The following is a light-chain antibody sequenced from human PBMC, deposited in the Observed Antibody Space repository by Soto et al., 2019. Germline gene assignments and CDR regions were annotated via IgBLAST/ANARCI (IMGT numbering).Light chain of an antibody. CDR3: QQYNNWPRT. Sequence: ERVMTQSSATLSVSPGERVILSCRASQNINSDLAWYQQKPGQAPRLLIYGASTRATGIPARFSGSGSGTEFTLTISSLQSEDFAVYYCQQYNNWPRTFGQGTKVDIK. CDR2: GAS. J-gene: IGKJ1*01. V-gene: IGKV3-15*01. CDR1: QNINSD.